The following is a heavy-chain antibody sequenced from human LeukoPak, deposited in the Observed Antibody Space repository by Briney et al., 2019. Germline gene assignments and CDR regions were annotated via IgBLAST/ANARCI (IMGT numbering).Heavy chain of an antibody. CDR2: IYYSGST. D-gene: IGHD5-12*01. CDR1: GGSISSSSYY. V-gene: IGHV4-39*07. Sequence: PSETLSLTCTVSGGSISSSSYYWGWIRQPPGKGLEWIGSIYYSGSTYYNPSLKSRVTISVDTSKNQFSLKLSSVTAADTAVYYCARVGEEWLRLWYFDYWGQGTLVAVSS. J-gene: IGHJ4*02. CDR3: ARVGEEWLRLWYFDY.